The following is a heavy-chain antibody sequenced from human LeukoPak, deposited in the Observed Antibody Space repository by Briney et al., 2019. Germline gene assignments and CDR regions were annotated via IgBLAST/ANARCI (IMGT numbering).Heavy chain of an antibody. CDR1: GFIVNTNY. V-gene: IGHV3-53*01. CDR2: IYADGNT. CDR3: AKDLGYGSGSARGFDY. Sequence: PGGSLRLSCAASGFIVNTNYMTWVRQAPGRGLEWVSFIYADGNTYYADSVKGRFTISRDNSKNTLYLQMNSLRAEDTAVYYCAKDLGYGSGSARGFDYWGQGTLVTVSS. J-gene: IGHJ4*02. D-gene: IGHD3-10*01.